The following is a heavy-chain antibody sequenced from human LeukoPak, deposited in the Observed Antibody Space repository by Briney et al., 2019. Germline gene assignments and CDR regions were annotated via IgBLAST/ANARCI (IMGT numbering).Heavy chain of an antibody. Sequence: SQTLSLTCAISRDSVSSNSAAWNWIRQSPSRDLEWLGRTYYRSKWYNDYAVSVKSRITINPDTSKNQFSLQLNSVTPVDTAVYYCARDRTGGRSIAAAGRSHGRYYGMDVWGQGTTVTVSS. CDR2: TYYRSKWYN. CDR3: ARDRTGGRSIAAAGRSHGRYYGMDV. D-gene: IGHD6-13*01. V-gene: IGHV6-1*01. CDR1: RDSVSSNSAA. J-gene: IGHJ6*02.